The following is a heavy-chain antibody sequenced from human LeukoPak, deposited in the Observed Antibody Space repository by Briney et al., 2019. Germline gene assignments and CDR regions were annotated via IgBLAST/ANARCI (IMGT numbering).Heavy chain of an antibody. CDR1: GGTFSSYA. J-gene: IGHJ6*03. CDR3: AAYYDFWSGYYTGYYYYMDV. CDR2: IIPIFGTA. V-gene: IGHV1-69*05. D-gene: IGHD3-3*01. Sequence: ASVKVSCKASGGTFSSYAISWVRQAPGQGLEWMGGIIPIFGTANYAQKFQGRVTITTDESTSAAYMELSSLRSEDTAVYYCAAYYDFWSGYYTGYYYYMDVWGKGTTVTVSS.